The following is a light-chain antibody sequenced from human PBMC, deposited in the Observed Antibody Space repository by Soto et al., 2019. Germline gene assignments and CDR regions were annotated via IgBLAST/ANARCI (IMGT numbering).Light chain of an antibody. CDR2: EVT. Sequence: QSVLTQPPSASGSPGQSVTISCTGTSSDVGAYNSVSWYQQHPGKAPKLVIYEVTKRPSGVPDRFSGSKPDNTASLTVSGLQAEDEADYFCSSFAGYNNLYVFGTGTKVTVL. J-gene: IGLJ1*01. CDR3: SSFAGYNNLYV. CDR1: SSDVGAYNS. V-gene: IGLV2-8*01.